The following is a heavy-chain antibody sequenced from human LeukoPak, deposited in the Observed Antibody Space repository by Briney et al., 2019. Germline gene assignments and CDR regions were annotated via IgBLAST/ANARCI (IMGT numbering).Heavy chain of an antibody. CDR2: ISGNSGSI. J-gene: IGHJ3*02. Sequence: GGSLRLSCAASGFTFDDYAMHWVRQAPGKGLEWVSGISGNSGSIGYADSVKGRFTISRDNAKNSLYLQMNSLRAEDMALYYCAKSSSGWYRDAFDIWGQGTMVTVSS. D-gene: IGHD6-19*01. CDR3: AKSSSGWYRDAFDI. V-gene: IGHV3-9*03. CDR1: GFTFDDYA.